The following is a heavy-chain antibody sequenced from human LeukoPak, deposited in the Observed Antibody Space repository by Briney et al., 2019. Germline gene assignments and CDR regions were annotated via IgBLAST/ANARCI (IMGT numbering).Heavy chain of an antibody. J-gene: IGHJ4*02. Sequence: GGSLRLSCAASGFTFSTYAMNWVRQAPGKRPEWVSYINPSGTVFYADSVKGRFTISRDNAKNSLYLQMDSLRAEDTAVYYCARQGVTYDDWGQGTLVTVSS. CDR3: ARQGVTYDD. D-gene: IGHD4-23*01. CDR1: GFTFSTYA. CDR2: INPSGTV. V-gene: IGHV3-48*01.